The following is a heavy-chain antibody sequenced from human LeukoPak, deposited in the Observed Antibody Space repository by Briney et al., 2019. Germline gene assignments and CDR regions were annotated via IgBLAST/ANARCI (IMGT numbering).Heavy chain of an antibody. Sequence: SETLSLTCTVSGGSISSGYYYWSWIRQPAGKGLEWIGRIYTSGSTNYNPSLKSRVTISVDTSKNQFSLKLSSVTAADTAVYYCARDSGYSSSWYVLGYWGQGTLVTVSS. D-gene: IGHD6-13*01. CDR1: GGSISSGYYY. V-gene: IGHV4-61*02. CDR3: ARDSGYSSSWYVLGY. J-gene: IGHJ4*02. CDR2: IYTSGST.